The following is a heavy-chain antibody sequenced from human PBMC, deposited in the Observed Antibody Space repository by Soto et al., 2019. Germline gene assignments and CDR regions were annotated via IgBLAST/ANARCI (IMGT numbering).Heavy chain of an antibody. CDR3: ARESEDLTSNFDY. CDR2: ISSTTNYI. V-gene: IGHV3-21*06. J-gene: IGHJ4*02. CDR1: GFTFTRYS. Sequence: GGSLRLSCAAFGFTFTRYSMNWVRQAPGKGLEWVSSISSTTNYIYYGDSMKGRFTISRDNAKNSLYLEMNSLRADDTAVYYCARESEDLTSNFDYWGQGTLVTVSS.